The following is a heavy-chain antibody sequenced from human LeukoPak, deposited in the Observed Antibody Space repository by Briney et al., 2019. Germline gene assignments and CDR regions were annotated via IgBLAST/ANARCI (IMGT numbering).Heavy chain of an antibody. J-gene: IGHJ4*02. D-gene: IGHD3-10*01. CDR2: IWNDGNDK. Sequence: GGSLRLSCEASGFTFSSYGMHWVRQAPGKGLERVAGIWNDGNDKYYADSVKGRFIISRDNSKNTLYLQMNSLRAEDTAVYYCARDNSGSFSFVDYWGQGTLVTVSS. V-gene: IGHV3-33*01. CDR1: GFTFSSYG. CDR3: ARDNSGSFSFVDY.